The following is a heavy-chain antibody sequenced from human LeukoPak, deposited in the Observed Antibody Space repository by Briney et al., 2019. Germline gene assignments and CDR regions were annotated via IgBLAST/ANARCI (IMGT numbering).Heavy chain of an antibody. CDR3: ARDSGSQALDY. Sequence: SETLSLTCTVSGGSISSSSYYWGWIRQPPGKGLEWIGSIYYSGSTYYNPSLKSRVTISVDTSKNQFSLKLSSVTAADTAVYYCARDSGSQALDYWGQRTLVTVSS. CDR2: IYYSGST. V-gene: IGHV4-39*07. D-gene: IGHD3-10*01. CDR1: GGSISSSSYY. J-gene: IGHJ4*02.